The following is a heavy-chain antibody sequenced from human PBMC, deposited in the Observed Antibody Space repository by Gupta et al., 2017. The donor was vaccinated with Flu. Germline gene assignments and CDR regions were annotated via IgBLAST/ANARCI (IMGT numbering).Heavy chain of an antibody. J-gene: IGHJ3*02. D-gene: IGHD3-3*01. CDR2: IYWNDDK. V-gene: IGHV2-5*01. Sequence: QITLKESGPTLVKPTQTLTLTCPFSGFSLSTSGVGVGWIRQPPGKALEWLALIYWNDDKRYSPSLKSRLTITKDTSKHQVVLTMTNMDPVDTATYYCAHGTSYYDFWSGYYFDGARSYDFDIWGQGTMVTVSS. CDR1: GFSLSTSGVG. CDR3: AHGTSYYDFWSGYYFDGARSYDFDI.